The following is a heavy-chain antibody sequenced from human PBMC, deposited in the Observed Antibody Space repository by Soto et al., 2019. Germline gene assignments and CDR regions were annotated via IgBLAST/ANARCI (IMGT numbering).Heavy chain of an antibody. J-gene: IGHJ4*02. CDR1: GEPLSTYF. Sequence: QVQLQQWGAGLLKPSETLSLTCAAYGEPLSTYFWTWIRQPPGKGLEWIGEVNYSGGRTIYNPSLKSRITISMDPSKDQFSLKLSSVTAEDTAIYYCGSGRGYTWTFGGQGTLVTVSS. CDR3: GSGRGYTWTF. V-gene: IGHV4-34*01. CDR2: VNYSGGRT. D-gene: IGHD5-12*01.